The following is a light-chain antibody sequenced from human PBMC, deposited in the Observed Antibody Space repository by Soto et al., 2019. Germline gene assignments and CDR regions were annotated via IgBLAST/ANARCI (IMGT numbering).Light chain of an antibody. CDR1: SSDVGCYNY. CDR2: EVS. CDR3: SSYAGSNNLV. Sequence: QSALTQPPSASGSPGQSVTISCTGTSSDVGCYNYVSWYQQHPGKAPKLMIYEVSKWPSGVPDRFSGSKSGNTASLTVSGLQAEDEADYYCSSYAGSNNLVFGGGTKLTVL. V-gene: IGLV2-8*01. J-gene: IGLJ2*01.